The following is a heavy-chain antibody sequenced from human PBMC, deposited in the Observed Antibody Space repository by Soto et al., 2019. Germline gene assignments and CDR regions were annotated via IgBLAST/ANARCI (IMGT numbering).Heavy chain of an antibody. CDR2: ISAYNGNT. D-gene: IGHD6-19*01. V-gene: IGHV1-18*01. J-gene: IGHJ6*02. CDR3: ARDLLAVAGYYYYYGMDV. Sequence: ASVKVCCKASGYTFTSYGISWVRQAPGQGLEWMGWISAYNGNTNYAQKLQGRVTMTTDTSTSTAYRELRSLRSDDTAVYYCARDLLAVAGYYYYYGMDVWGQGTTVTVSS. CDR1: GYTFTSYG.